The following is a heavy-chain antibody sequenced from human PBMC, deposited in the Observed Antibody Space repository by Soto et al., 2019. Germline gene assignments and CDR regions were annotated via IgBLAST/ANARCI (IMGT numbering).Heavy chain of an antibody. D-gene: IGHD3-10*01. CDR2: IKSDGSST. CDR3: VRDYMARGMDSNWFDP. V-gene: IGHV3-74*01. Sequence: EVQLVESGGGLVQPGGSLRLSCAASGFIFSSYWMHWVRQAPGKGLVLVSRIKSDGSSTTYADSVKGRVTIPRANARNTLYLQMNSLRDEDTAVYYCVRDYMARGMDSNWFDPCGQGPLVTVSS. J-gene: IGHJ5*02. CDR1: GFIFSSYW.